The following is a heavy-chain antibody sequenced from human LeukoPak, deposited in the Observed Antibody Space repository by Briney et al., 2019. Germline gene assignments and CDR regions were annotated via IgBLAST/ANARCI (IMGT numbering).Heavy chain of an antibody. CDR3: ARKLSGYAPFDC. J-gene: IGHJ4*02. CDR2: ISSSSSTI. D-gene: IGHD5-12*01. Sequence: PGGSLRLSCAASGFTFSSYSMNWVRQAPGKGLEWVSYISSSSSTIYYADSVKGRFTISRDNPRSTLYLQMSSLRAEDTAVYYCARKLSGYAPFDCWGQGTLVTVSS. CDR1: GFTFSSYS. V-gene: IGHV3-48*01.